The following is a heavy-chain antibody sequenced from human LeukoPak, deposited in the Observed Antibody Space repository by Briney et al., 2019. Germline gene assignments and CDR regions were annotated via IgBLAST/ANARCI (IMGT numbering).Heavy chain of an antibody. Sequence: PGGSLRLSCAASGFTFSSYSMNWVRQAPGKGLEWVSYISSSSTIYYADSVKGRFTISRDNAKNSPYLQMNSLRAEDTAVYYCASFSGSYHSFDYWGQGTLVTVSS. CDR1: GFTFSSYS. J-gene: IGHJ4*02. CDR2: ISSSSTI. V-gene: IGHV3-48*01. CDR3: ASFSGSYHSFDY. D-gene: IGHD1-26*01.